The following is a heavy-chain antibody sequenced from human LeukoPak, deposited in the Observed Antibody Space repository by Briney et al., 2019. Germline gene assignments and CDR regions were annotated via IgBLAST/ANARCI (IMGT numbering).Heavy chain of an antibody. V-gene: IGHV4-39*07. D-gene: IGHD6-19*01. Sequence: PSETLSLTCTVSGGSISSSSYYWGWIRQPPGKGLEWIGSIYYSGSTYYNPSLKSRVTISVDTSKNQFSLKLSSVTAADTAVYYCARDLPVQWLTYFDYWGQGTLVTVSS. J-gene: IGHJ4*02. CDR2: IYYSGST. CDR3: ARDLPVQWLTYFDY. CDR1: GGSISSSSYY.